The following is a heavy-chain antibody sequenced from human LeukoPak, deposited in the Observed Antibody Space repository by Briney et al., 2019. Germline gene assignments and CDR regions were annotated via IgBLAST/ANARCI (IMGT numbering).Heavy chain of an antibody. D-gene: IGHD4-23*01. CDR2: ISSSGSTI. CDR3: ATYGGNSEDAFDI. CDR1: GFTFTSYA. V-gene: IGHV3-48*03. J-gene: IGHJ3*02. Sequence: GGSLRLSCAASGFTFTSYALNWVRQAPGKGLEWVSYISSSGSTIYYADSVKGRFTISRDNAKHSLYLQMNSLRAEDTAVYYCATYGGNSEDAFDIWGQGTMVTVSS.